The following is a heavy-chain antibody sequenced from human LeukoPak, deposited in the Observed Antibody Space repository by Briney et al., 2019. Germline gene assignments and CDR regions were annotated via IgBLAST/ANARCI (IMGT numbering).Heavy chain of an antibody. CDR2: IYSGGRT. CDR3: ARDVYFRMTTMTLYYFDY. D-gene: IGHD4-17*01. CDR1: GFSVSTTY. J-gene: IGHJ4*02. Sequence: GGSLRLSCAASGFSVSTTYMSWVRQAPGKGLEWVSVIYSGGRTFYADSVKGRFTMSRHTSNDTLCLQMNSLRVEDTAVYYCARDVYFRMTTMTLYYFDYWGQGTLVTVSS. V-gene: IGHV3-53*04.